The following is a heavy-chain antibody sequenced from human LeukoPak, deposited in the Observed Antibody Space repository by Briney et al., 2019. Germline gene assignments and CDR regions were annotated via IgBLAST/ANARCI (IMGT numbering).Heavy chain of an antibody. CDR2: ISACNGDT. Sequence: ASVKVSCKASGYTFTSYGISWVRQAPGQGLEWMGWISACNGDTNCAQKLQDRVTMTTDTSTSTAYMELRSLRSDDTAVYYCAVWAVADTRGDFWGQGTLVTVSS. J-gene: IGHJ4*02. D-gene: IGHD6-19*01. CDR1: GYTFTSYG. CDR3: AVWAVADTRGDF. V-gene: IGHV1-18*01.